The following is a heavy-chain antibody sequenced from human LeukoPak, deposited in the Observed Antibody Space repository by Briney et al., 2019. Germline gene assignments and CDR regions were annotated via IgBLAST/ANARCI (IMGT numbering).Heavy chain of an antibody. V-gene: IGHV3-21*01. CDR1: GLTFSSYS. J-gene: IGHJ6*02. CDR3: AILDCSSTSCYQYGMDV. CDR2: ISSSSSYI. D-gene: IGHD2-2*01. Sequence: GGSLRLSCAASGLTFSSYSMNWVRQAPGKGLEWVSSISSSSSYIYYADSVKGRFTISRDNAKNSLYLQMNSLRAEDTAVYYCAILDCSSTSCYQYGMDVWGQGTTVTVSS.